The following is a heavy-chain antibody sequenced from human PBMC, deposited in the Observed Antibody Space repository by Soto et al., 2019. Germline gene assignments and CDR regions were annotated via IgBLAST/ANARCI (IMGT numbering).Heavy chain of an antibody. CDR2: IYYSGST. J-gene: IGHJ6*02. CDR3: ARAYCGGDCYLDYYYYGMDV. V-gene: IGHV4-31*03. CDR1: GGSISSGGYY. Sequence: SETLSLTCTVSGGSISSGGYYWSWIRQHPGKGLEWIGYIYYSGSTYYNPSLKSRVTISVDTSKNQFSLRLSSVTAADTAVYYCARAYCGGDCYLDYYYYGMDVWGQGTTVTVSS. D-gene: IGHD2-21*02.